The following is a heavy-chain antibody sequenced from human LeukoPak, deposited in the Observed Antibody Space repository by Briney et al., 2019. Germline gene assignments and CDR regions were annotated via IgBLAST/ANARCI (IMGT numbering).Heavy chain of an antibody. Sequence: GGSLRLSCAASGFTFSSYAMSWVRQAPGKGLEWVSSISSSSSYIYYADSVKGRFTISRDNAKNSLYLQMNSLRAEDTAVYYCARVRWWELSADYYYMDVWGKGTTVTVSS. CDR1: GFTFSSYA. CDR2: ISSSSSYI. J-gene: IGHJ6*03. D-gene: IGHD1-26*01. V-gene: IGHV3-21*01. CDR3: ARVRWWELSADYYYMDV.